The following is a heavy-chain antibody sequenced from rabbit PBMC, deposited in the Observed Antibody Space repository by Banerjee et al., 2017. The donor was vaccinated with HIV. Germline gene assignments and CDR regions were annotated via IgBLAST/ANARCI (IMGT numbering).Heavy chain of an antibody. CDR1: GFSFSSSYW. Sequence: QEQLEESGGDLVKPEGSLTLTCTASGFSFSSSYWICWVRQAPGKGLEWIGCIYVGSNDSTYYASWAKGRFTISKASWTTVTLQMTSLTAADTATYFCARDLAGVIGWNFNLWGPGTLVTVS. CDR3: ARDLAGVIGWNFNL. D-gene: IGHD4-1*01. J-gene: IGHJ4*01. CDR2: IYVGSNDST. V-gene: IGHV1S45*01.